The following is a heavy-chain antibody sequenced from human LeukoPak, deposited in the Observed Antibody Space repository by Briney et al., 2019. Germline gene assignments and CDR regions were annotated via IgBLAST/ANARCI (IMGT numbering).Heavy chain of an antibody. J-gene: IGHJ4*02. Sequence: GGSLRLSCAASGFTFSSYAMHWVRQAPDKGLEWVAVISYDGSNKYYADSVKGRFTISRDNSKNTLYLQMNSLRAEDTAVYYCARDRGMTTFDYWGQGTLVTVSS. CDR3: ARDRGMTTFDY. V-gene: IGHV3-30*04. CDR2: ISYDGSNK. CDR1: GFTFSSYA. D-gene: IGHD1-1*01.